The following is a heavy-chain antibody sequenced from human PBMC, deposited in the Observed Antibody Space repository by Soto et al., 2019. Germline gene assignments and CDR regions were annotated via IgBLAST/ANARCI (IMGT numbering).Heavy chain of an antibody. V-gene: IGHV4-39*07. Sequence: SETLSLTCTVSGGSISSSTYFWGWIRQPPGKGLEWIGSIYNSGSTYYNPSLKSRVTISVDTSKNQFSLKLSSVTAADTAVYYCARARGGYLGYCSSTRCYHLDYWGQGTLVTAPQ. CDR2: IYNSGST. J-gene: IGHJ4*02. D-gene: IGHD2-2*03. CDR3: ARARGGYLGYCSSTRCYHLDY. CDR1: GGSISSSTYF.